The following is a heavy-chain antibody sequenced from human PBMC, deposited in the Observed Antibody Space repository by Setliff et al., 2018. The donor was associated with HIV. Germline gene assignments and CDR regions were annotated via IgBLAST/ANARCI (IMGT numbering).Heavy chain of an antibody. J-gene: IGHJ6*03. CDR2: TRNKANSYTT. CDR3: TRGRLLWSGSYYHYYMDV. CDR1: GFTFSDHY. V-gene: IGHV3-72*01. D-gene: IGHD3-10*01. Sequence: GGSLRLSCAVSGFTFSDHYMDWVRQAPGKGLEWVGRTRNKANSYTTEYAASVKGRLTISRDDSKNSLYLQMNSLKTEDTAVYYCTRGRLLWSGSYYHYYMDVWGKGTTVTVSS.